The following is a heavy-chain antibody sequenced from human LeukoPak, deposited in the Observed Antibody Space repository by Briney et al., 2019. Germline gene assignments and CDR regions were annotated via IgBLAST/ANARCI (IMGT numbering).Heavy chain of an antibody. D-gene: IGHD1-26*01. CDR1: GCIFTSYW. Sequence: GASLKIYCQCPGCIFTSYWISLVRQLPGKGLEWMGKIDPSDSYTNYRPSFQGHVTISADKSISTAYLQWSSLKASDTAMCYCGRKISGSYYGLDYWGQGTLVTVPS. CDR2: IDPSDSYT. J-gene: IGHJ4*02. CDR3: GRKISGSYYGLDY. V-gene: IGHV5-10-1*01.